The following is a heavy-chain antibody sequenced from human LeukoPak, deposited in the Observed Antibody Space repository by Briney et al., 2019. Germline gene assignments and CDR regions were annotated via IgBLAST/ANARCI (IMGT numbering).Heavy chain of an antibody. CDR2: ISYDGSNK. CDR1: GFNFSSYA. D-gene: IGHD3-10*01. J-gene: IGHJ4*02. Sequence: GGSLRLSWSASGFNFSSYAMHGPRQAPGKGLEWVAVISYDGSNKYSADSGKGRFTISRDNSMDTLYLQMNLLRGEDTAADSCARYCSGSGSDPTLDYWGQGTLVTVSS. V-gene: IGHV3-30-3*01. CDR3: ARYCSGSGSDPTLDY.